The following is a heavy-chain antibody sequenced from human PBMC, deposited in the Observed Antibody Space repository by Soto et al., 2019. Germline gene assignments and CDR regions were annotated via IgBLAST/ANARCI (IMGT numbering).Heavy chain of an antibody. V-gene: IGHV4-34*01. CDR3: ARGGGYCSGGSCQRGYYYYGMDV. Sequence: SETLSLTCAVYGGSFSGYYWSWIRQPPGKGLEWIGEINHSGSTNYNPSLKSRVTISVDTSKNQFSLKLSSVTAADTAVYYCARGGGYCSGGSCQRGYYYYGMDVWGQGTTFTVSS. CDR1: GGSFSGYY. J-gene: IGHJ6*02. D-gene: IGHD2-15*01. CDR2: INHSGST.